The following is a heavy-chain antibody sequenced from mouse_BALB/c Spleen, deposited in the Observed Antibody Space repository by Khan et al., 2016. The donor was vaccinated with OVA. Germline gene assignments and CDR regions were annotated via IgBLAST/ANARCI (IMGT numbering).Heavy chain of an antibody. J-gene: IGHJ3*01. CDR2: IDPFNGGS. CDR1: GYSFSTYY. CDR3: ARPGSTSWFAF. Sequence: VQLQQSGPELMRLGASVKISCKASGYSFSTYYIHWVTRSHGKTLEWIGYIDPFNGGSTYNQKFKGKATLTVDKSSSTAYMHLTSLTSEDSAVDYCARPGSTSWFAFWGQGPLVTVSA. V-gene: IGHV1S135*01. D-gene: IGHD1-1*01.